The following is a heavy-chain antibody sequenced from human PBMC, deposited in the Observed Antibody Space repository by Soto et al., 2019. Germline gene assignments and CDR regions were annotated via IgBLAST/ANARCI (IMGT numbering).Heavy chain of an antibody. Sequence: EVQLVESGGGLVKPGGSLRLSCAASGFTFSSYSMNWVRQAPGKGLEWVSSISSSSSYIYYADSVKGRFTISRDNAKNSLYLQMNSLRAEDTAVYYCARDSKAGDDVDYWGQGTLVIVSS. V-gene: IGHV3-21*01. CDR2: ISSSSSYI. CDR3: ARDSKAGDDVDY. D-gene: IGHD2-21*01. CDR1: GFTFSSYS. J-gene: IGHJ4*02.